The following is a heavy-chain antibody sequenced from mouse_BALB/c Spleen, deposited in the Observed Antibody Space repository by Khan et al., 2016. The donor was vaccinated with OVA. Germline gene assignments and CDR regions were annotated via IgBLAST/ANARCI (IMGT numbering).Heavy chain of an antibody. V-gene: IGHV3-2*02. J-gene: IGHJ2*01. Sequence: EVQLLETGPGLVKPSQSLSLTCTVTGYSITTDYAWNWIRQFPGNKLEWMGYISYSGNTKYNPSLKSRISITRDTSKNQFFLQLKSVTTEDTARYYCARVYGGDFDYWGQGITLTVSS. CDR1: GYSITTDYA. CDR2: ISYSGNT. D-gene: IGHD1-1*01. CDR3: ARVYGGDFDY.